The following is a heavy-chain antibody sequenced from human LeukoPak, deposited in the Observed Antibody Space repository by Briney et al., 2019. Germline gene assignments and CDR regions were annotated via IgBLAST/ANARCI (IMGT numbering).Heavy chain of an antibody. CDR1: GGSISSGGYY. V-gene: IGHV4-31*03. CDR2: IYYSGST. CDR3: ARDRRYCSSTSCYEPYYYYGMDV. Sequence: SQTLSLTCTVSGGSISSGGYYWSWIRQHPGKGLEWIGYIYYSGSTYYNPSLKSRVTISVDTSKNQFSLKLSSVTAADTAVYYCARDRRYCSSTSCYEPYYYYGMDVWGQGTTVTVSS. D-gene: IGHD2-2*01. J-gene: IGHJ6*02.